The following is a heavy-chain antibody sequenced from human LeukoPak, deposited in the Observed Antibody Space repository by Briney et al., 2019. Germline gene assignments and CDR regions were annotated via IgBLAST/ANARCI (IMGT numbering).Heavy chain of an antibody. D-gene: IGHD3-3*01. CDR1: GGSISSYY. Sequence: SETLSLTCTVSGGSISSYYWSWIRQPPGKGLEWIGYIYYSGSTNYNPSLKSRVTISVDTSKNQFSLKLSSVTAADTAVYYCARGLKGSITIFGVVTPNAFDYWGQGTLVTVSS. J-gene: IGHJ4*02. V-gene: IGHV4-59*01. CDR3: ARGLKGSITIFGVVTPNAFDY. CDR2: IYYSGST.